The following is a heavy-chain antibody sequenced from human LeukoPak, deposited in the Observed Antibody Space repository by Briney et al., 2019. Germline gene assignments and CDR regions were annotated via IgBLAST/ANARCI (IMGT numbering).Heavy chain of an antibody. CDR1: GYTFTSYG. CDR2: ISAYNGNT. Sequence: GASVKVSCKASGYTFTSYGISWVRQAPGQGLEWMGWISAYNGNTNYAQKLQGRVTMTTDTSTSTAYMELRSLRSDDTAVYYCARDKWYSSGWYPSYYYYYMDVWGKGTTVTVSS. D-gene: IGHD6-19*01. V-gene: IGHV1-18*01. CDR3: ARDKWYSSGWYPSYYYYYMDV. J-gene: IGHJ6*03.